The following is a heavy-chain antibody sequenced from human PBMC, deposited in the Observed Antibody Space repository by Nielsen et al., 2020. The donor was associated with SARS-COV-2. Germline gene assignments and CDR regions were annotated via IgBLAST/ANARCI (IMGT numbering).Heavy chain of an antibody. CDR1: GFTFSSYS. Sequence: GESLKISCAASGFTFSSYSMNWVRQAPGKGLEWVSSISSSSSYIYYADSVKGRFTISRDNAKNSLYLQMNSLRAEDTAVYYCARDLSGSYYDYWGQGTLVTVSS. V-gene: IGHV3-21*01. J-gene: IGHJ4*02. D-gene: IGHD1-26*01. CDR2: ISSSSSYI. CDR3: ARDLSGSYYDY.